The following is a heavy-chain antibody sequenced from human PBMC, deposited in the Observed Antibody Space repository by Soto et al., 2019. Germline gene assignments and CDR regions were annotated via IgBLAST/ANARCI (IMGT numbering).Heavy chain of an antibody. Sequence: QVQLQESGPGLVKPSQTLSLTCTVSGGSISSGGYYWSWIRQHPGKGLEWIGYIYYSGSTYDNPSRKSRVTISVDTSKNQFSLKLSSVTAADTAVYYCARSPEATVTAFDYWGQGTLVTVSS. D-gene: IGHD4-17*01. CDR2: IYYSGST. CDR3: ARSPEATVTAFDY. CDR1: GGSISSGGYY. J-gene: IGHJ4*02. V-gene: IGHV4-31*03.